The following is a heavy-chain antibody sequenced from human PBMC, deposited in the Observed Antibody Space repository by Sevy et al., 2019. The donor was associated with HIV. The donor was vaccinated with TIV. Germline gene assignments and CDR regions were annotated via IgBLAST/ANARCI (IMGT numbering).Heavy chain of an antibody. V-gene: IGHV3-74*01. D-gene: IGHD3-22*01. CDR3: AKSDDSSGNYYYYGMDV. CDR2: IKSEGGST. CDR1: GFPSGSSG. Sequence: GGPRSPPCPPSGFPSGSSGWPGSAQPQGKGRVWFQRIKSEGGSTRNADPVKGRFTISRENAKNTLYLQMNSLRAEDTAVYYCAKSDDSSGNYYYYGMDVWGQGTTVTVSS. J-gene: IGHJ6*02.